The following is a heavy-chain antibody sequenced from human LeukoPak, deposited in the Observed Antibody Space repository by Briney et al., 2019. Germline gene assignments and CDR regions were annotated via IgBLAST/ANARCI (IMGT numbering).Heavy chain of an antibody. CDR2: INWNGGST. CDR3: ARMSSPRTVTTPSAY. J-gene: IGHJ4*02. Sequence: PGGSLRLSCAVSGFTFDGYGMSWVRQTPGKGLEWVSGINWNGGSTGYADSVKGRFTISRDNAKNSLYLQMNSLRAEDTAVYYCARMSSPRTVTTPSAYWGQGTLVTVSS. CDR1: GFTFDGYG. D-gene: IGHD4-17*01. V-gene: IGHV3-20*04.